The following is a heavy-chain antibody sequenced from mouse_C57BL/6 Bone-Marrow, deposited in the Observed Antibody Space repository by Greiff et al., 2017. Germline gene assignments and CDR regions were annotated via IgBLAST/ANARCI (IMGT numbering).Heavy chain of an antibody. CDR3: ARRRNYDGYLAWFAY. CDR1: GYTFTDYN. J-gene: IGHJ3*01. Sequence: EVKVVESGPELVKPGASVKMSCKASGYTFTDYNMHWVKQSHGKSLEWIGYINPNNGGTSYNQTFKGKATLTVNKSSSTAYMELRSLTSEDSAVYYCARRRNYDGYLAWFAYWGQGTLVTVSA. D-gene: IGHD2-3*01. V-gene: IGHV1-22*01. CDR2: INPNNGGT.